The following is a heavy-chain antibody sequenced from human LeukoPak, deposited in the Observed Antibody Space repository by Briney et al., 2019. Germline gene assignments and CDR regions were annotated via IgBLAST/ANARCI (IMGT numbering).Heavy chain of an antibody. J-gene: IGHJ3*02. CDR1: GYTFTGYY. Sequence: ASVKVSCKASGYTFTGYYMHWVRQAPGQGREWMGWINPNSGGTNYAQKFQGRVTMTRDTSISTAYMELSRLRADDTAVYYCARGRLRGPDAFDIWGQGTMVTVSS. CDR3: ARGRLRGPDAFDI. D-gene: IGHD3-10*01. CDR2: INPNSGGT. V-gene: IGHV1-2*02.